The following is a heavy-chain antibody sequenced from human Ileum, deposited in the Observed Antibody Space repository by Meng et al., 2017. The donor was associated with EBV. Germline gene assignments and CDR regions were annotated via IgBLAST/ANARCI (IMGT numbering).Heavy chain of an antibody. Sequence: PRQGPGPGLVGPSGTLSLTCSVSGDSISNEHWWSWVRQSPGKGLEWIGEIHHTRGPNYNPSLKSRVIISVDKSNNHFSLRLSAVTAADTAVYYCASNGAFSLDHWGQGTLVTVSS. J-gene: IGHJ4*02. D-gene: IGHD2-8*01. CDR2: IHHTRGP. CDR1: GDSISNEHW. V-gene: IGHV4-4*02. CDR3: ASNGAFSLDH.